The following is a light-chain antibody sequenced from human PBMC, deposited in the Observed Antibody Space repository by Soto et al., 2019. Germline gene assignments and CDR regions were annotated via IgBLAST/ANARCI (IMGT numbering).Light chain of an antibody. CDR1: SSDVGNYNY. V-gene: IGLV2-8*01. CDR3: PSYAAGKNVV. Sequence: QSALTQPPSASGSPGQSVTISCTGTSSDVGNYNYVSWYQQYPGKAPKLMIYEVNKRPSGVPDRFSGSKSGNTAPLTVSGRQAEDEADYYCPSYAAGKNVVFGGGTKVTVL. CDR2: EVN. J-gene: IGLJ2*01.